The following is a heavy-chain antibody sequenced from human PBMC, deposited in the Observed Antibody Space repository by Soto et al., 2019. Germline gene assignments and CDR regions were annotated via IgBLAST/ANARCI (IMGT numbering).Heavy chain of an antibody. J-gene: IGHJ3*02. D-gene: IGHD6-25*01. Sequence: EVQLVESGGGLVQPGGSLRLSCAASGLTVSSNSMSWIRQAPGKGLEWVSLLNSGGGTYYADSVNVRFTISRDNSKNMLYLQMNSLRVEDTAVYYCASDKTSGRTGHAFDIWGPGTLVTVSS. CDR1: GLTVSSNS. CDR2: LNSGGGT. V-gene: IGHV3-66*01. CDR3: ASDKTSGRTGHAFDI.